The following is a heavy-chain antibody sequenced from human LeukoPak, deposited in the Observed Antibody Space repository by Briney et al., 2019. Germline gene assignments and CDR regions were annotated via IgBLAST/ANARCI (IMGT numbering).Heavy chain of an antibody. V-gene: IGHV3-30-3*01. CDR3: AKDSRARRDSFEYFQH. Sequence: PGGSLRLSCAASGFTFSSYAMHWVRQAPGKGLEWVAVISYDGSNKYYADSVKGRFTISRDNSKNTLYLQMNSLRAEDTAVYYCAKDSRARRDSFEYFQHWGQGTLVTVSS. J-gene: IGHJ1*01. CDR1: GFTFSSYA. D-gene: IGHD6-6*01. CDR2: ISYDGSNK.